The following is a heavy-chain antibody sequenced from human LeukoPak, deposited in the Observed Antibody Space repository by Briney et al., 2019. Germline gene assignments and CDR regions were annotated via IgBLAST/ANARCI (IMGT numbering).Heavy chain of an antibody. J-gene: IGHJ6*02. D-gene: IGHD2-2*02. V-gene: IGHV3-74*01. Sequence: GGSLRLSCAASGFTFRNYWMHWVRQVPGKGLVWVSRISSDGNNIQYADSVKGRFTISRDNAENSLHLQMNSLRAEDTAVYYCARAGWQVVVEPAAIGAYGMDVWGQGTTVTVSS. CDR3: ARAGWQVVVEPAAIGAYGMDV. CDR1: GFTFRNYW. CDR2: ISSDGNNI.